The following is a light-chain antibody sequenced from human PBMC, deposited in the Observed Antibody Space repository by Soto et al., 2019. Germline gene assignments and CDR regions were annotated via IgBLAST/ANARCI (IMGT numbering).Light chain of an antibody. CDR3: LHDYTYPRT. CDR2: AAS. Sequence: GDRVTITCRASQDIRHDLGGYQQKPGEAPQLLIYAASHFQSGVPSRFSGSGSGTDFTLTISSLQPEDFATYYCLHDYTYPRTFGQGTKVDIK. J-gene: IGKJ1*01. CDR1: QDIRHD. V-gene: IGKV1-6*01.